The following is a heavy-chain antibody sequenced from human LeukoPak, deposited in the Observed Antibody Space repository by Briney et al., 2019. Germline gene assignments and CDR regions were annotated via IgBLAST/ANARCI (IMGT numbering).Heavy chain of an antibody. Sequence: SETLSLTCTVSGGSISSHFWSWIRQPPGKGLEWIGNIYYSGSSNYNPSLKSRVTISVDTSKNQFSLKLSSVTAADTAVYHCARGARHSDYWGQGTPVTVSS. D-gene: IGHD3-3*02. CDR1: GGSISSHF. CDR2: IYYSGSS. V-gene: IGHV4-59*11. J-gene: IGHJ4*02. CDR3: ARGARHSDY.